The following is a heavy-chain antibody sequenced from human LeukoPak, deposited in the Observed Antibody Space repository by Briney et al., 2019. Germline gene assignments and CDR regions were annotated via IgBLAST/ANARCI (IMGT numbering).Heavy chain of an antibody. D-gene: IGHD3-3*02. V-gene: IGHV3-30*04. J-gene: IGHJ6*02. CDR1: GFTFRWLC. Sequence: GALGLSWSTLGFTFRWLCIDLVPQGPGKGVGVGGGIINYGSNKYYADSVKGRFTISRDNSKNTLYLQMNSLRAEDTAVYYCARDPDPAFYYYYYGMDVWGQGTTVTVSS. CDR3: ARDPDPAFYYYYYGMDV. CDR2: IINYGSNK.